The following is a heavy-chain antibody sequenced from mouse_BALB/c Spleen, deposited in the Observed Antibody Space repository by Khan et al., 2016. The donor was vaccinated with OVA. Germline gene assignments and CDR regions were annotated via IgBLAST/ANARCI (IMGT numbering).Heavy chain of an antibody. V-gene: IGHV1S41*01. CDR2: IGPGSSNA. J-gene: IGHJ4*01. D-gene: IGHD1-1*01. CDR3: ARENYYGRSCYAMDY. Sequence: DLVKPGASVKLSCKASGYTFTSYWINWIKQRPGQGLEWIGRIGPGSSNAYYNDMFKDKATLTVDTSSNPAYIQLSSLSSEDSAVYFGARENYYGRSCYAMDYWGQGTSVTVSA. CDR1: GYTFTSYW.